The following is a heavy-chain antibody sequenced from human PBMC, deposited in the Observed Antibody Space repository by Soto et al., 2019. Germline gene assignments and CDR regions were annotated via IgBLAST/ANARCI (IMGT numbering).Heavy chain of an antibody. CDR2: LYYSGST. J-gene: IGHJ4*02. V-gene: IGHV4-39*01. D-gene: IGHD3-3*01. Sequence: SQTLRVPWTLYLGSISTSSYYWGWIRQPPGKGLESSGSLYYSGSTYYNPSLKSRVTISVDTSKNQFSLKLSSVTAADTAVYYCARPAIDDFWSGYYTDTTSYFDYWGQGTMVTVSS. CDR1: LGSISTSSYY. CDR3: ARPAIDDFWSGYYTDTTSYFDY.